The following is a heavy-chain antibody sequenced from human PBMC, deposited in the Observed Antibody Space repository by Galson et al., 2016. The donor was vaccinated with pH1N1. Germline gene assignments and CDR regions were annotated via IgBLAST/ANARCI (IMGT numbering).Heavy chain of an antibody. Sequence: SLRLSCAASGFTFSSSSMNWVRQAPGKGLEWVSSISSSSSYIYYADSVKGRFTISRDNAKNSLYLQMNSLRAEDTAVYYCARETAAAGTDFDYWGQGTLVTVSS. CDR1: GFTFSSSS. V-gene: IGHV3-21*01. CDR3: ARETAAAGTDFDY. CDR2: ISSSSSYI. J-gene: IGHJ4*02. D-gene: IGHD6-13*01.